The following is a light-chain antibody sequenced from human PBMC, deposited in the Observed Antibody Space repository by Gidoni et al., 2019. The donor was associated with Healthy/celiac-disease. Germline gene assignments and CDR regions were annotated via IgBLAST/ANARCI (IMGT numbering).Light chain of an antibody. V-gene: IGKV3-15*01. J-gene: IGKJ1*01. CDR1: QSVSST. Sequence: EIVMTQSTATLSVSPGERATLSCRARQSVSSTLALYQQKPGQAPRLRIYGASTRAPGIPARFIGSGSGTEFTLTISSLQSEDFAVYYCQQYNNWPPWTFGQGTQVEIK. CDR2: GAS. CDR3: QQYNNWPPWT.